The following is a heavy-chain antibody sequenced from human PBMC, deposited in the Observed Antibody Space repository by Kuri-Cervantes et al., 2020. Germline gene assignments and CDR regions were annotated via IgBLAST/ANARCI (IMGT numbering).Heavy chain of an antibody. V-gene: IGHV3-48*02. D-gene: IGHD3-22*01. CDR1: GFTFDDYA. CDR3: ARDGDYYDSSGYSGPVFDY. Sequence: GGSLRLSCAASGFTFDDYAMNWVRQAPGKGLEWVSYISSSSSTIYYADSVKGRFTISRDNAKNSLYLQMNSLRDEDTAVYYCARDGDYYDSSGYSGPVFDYWGQGTLVTVSS. CDR2: ISSSSSTI. J-gene: IGHJ4*02.